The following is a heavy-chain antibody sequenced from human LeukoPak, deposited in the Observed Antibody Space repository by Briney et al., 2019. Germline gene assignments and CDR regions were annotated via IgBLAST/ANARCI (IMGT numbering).Heavy chain of an antibody. J-gene: IGHJ5*02. CDR1: WDSVSSNSVT. CDR3: ARRLTQYDCFDP. V-gene: IGHV6-1*01. D-gene: IGHD2-2*01. CDR2: TYYRSTWYN. Sequence: SQTLSLTCALSWDSVSSNSVTWNWIRQSPSRGLEWLGRTYYRSTWYNDYAVSVRGRITVNPDTSKNQFSLHLNSVTPEDTAVYYCARRLTQYDCFDPWGQGILVTVSS.